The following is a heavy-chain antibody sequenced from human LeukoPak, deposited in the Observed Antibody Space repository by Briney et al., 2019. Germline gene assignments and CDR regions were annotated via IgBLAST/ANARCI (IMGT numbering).Heavy chain of an antibody. D-gene: IGHD3-3*01. CDR1: GGSFSGYY. Sequence: NPSETLSLTCAVYGGSFSGYYWSWIRQPPGKGLEWIGEINHSGSTNYNPSLKSRVTISVDTSKNQFSLKLSSVTAADTAVCYCARFGVVIPYLDAFDIWGQGTMVTVSS. CDR3: ARFGVVIPYLDAFDI. CDR2: INHSGST. V-gene: IGHV4-34*01. J-gene: IGHJ3*02.